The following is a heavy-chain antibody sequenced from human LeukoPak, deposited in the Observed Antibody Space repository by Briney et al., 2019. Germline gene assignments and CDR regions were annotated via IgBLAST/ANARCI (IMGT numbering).Heavy chain of an antibody. CDR2: INPSGGST. D-gene: IGHD3-22*01. Sequence: ASVKVSCKASGYTFTSYYIHWVRQAPEQGLEWMGIINPSGGSTSYAQKFQGRVTMTRDISTSTVYVELSSLRSDDTAVYYCARDAGWLFLHRYFDYWGQGTLVTVSS. CDR1: GYTFTSYY. J-gene: IGHJ4*02. CDR3: ARDAGWLFLHRYFDY. V-gene: IGHV1-46*01.